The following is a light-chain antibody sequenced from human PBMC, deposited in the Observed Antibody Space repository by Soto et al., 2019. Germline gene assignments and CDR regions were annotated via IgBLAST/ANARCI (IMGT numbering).Light chain of an antibody. CDR1: SGDIGSYNL. CDR2: EVN. J-gene: IGLJ1*01. V-gene: IGLV2-23*02. CDR3: CSYAGSTTPVV. Sequence: QSVLTQPASVSGSPGQSITISCTGTSGDIGSYNLVSWYQHHPGKAPQLMIYEVNKRPSGVSDRFSGSKSGNTASLTISGLQSEDETDYYCCSYAGSTTPVVFASGTKVTVL.